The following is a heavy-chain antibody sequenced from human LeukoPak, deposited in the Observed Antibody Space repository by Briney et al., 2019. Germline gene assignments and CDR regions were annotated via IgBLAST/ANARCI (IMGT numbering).Heavy chain of an antibody. J-gene: IGHJ4*02. D-gene: IGHD2-15*01. V-gene: IGHV4-4*09. Sequence: SETLSLTCAVSGVSISPYYWAWIRQPPGKGLEWIGYIYTSGSTNYNPSLKSRVTILVDTSKNQFSLNLSSVTAADTAVYYCARRRSGGRDFDYWGRGTLVTVSS. CDR3: ARRRSGGRDFDY. CDR1: GVSISPYY. CDR2: IYTSGST.